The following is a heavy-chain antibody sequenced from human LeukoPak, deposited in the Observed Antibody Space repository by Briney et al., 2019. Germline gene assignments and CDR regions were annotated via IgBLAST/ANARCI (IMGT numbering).Heavy chain of an antibody. J-gene: IGHJ4*02. D-gene: IGHD3-10*01. CDR3: ARVYGSEIDY. CDR2: ISFNGNDK. Sequence: GGSLRLSCAGSGFGLGSYNMYWIRQAPRKGLEWVTLISFNGNDKKYADSVKGRFTVSRDNSRNTVFLQMNSLRPEDTGLYYCARVYGSEIDYWGQGTQVIVSS. V-gene: IGHV3-30*04. CDR1: GFGLGSYN.